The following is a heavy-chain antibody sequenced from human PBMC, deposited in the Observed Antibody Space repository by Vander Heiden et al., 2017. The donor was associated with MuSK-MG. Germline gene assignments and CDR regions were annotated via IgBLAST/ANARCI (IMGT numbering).Heavy chain of an antibody. Sequence: QVQLQASGPGMVRPSETRVLSCSVAGGCIKNSQFYWGWVRRPPGKGLEWLGTIFSTVGGTYYSPSLQNRITLSVDTSGNQFSLRLTSVSAADTAVYFCARHDASGYYWDSWGQGTLVTVSS. J-gene: IGHJ4*02. CDR2: IFSTVGGT. D-gene: IGHD3-3*01. V-gene: IGHV4-39*01. CDR3: ARHDASGYYWDS. CDR1: GGCIKNSQFY.